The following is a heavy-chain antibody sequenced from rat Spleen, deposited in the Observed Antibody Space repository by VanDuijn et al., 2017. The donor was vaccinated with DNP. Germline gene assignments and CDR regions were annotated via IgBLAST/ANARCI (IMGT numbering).Heavy chain of an antibody. CDR2: ISTGGGNT. Sequence: EVQLVESGGDLVQPGRSLKVSCVASGFTFNYYWMAWVRQVPGKGLEWIASISTGGGNTYYRDSVKGRFIISRDNAKNTQYLQMDSLRSEDTATYYCARHGRVTTVATYWYFDFWGPGTMVTVSS. D-gene: IGHD1-3*01. V-gene: IGHV5S13*01. J-gene: IGHJ1*01. CDR1: GFTFNYYW. CDR3: ARHGRVTTVATYWYFDF.